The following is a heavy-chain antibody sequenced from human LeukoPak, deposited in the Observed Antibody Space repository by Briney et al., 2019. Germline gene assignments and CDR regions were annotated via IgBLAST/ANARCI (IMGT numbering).Heavy chain of an antibody. CDR2: IYYSGST. V-gene: IGHV4-39*07. D-gene: IGHD1-26*01. CDR3: ARDEASGYYYYMDV. J-gene: IGHJ6*03. CDR1: GGSISSYY. Sequence: SETLSLTCTVSGGSISSYYWGWIRQPPGKGLEWIGSIYYSGSTYYNPSLKSRVTISVDTSKNQFSLKLSSVTAADTAVYYCARDEASGYYYYMDVWGKGTTVTVSS.